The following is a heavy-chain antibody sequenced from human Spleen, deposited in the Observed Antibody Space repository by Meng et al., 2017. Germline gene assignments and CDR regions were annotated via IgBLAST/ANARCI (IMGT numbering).Heavy chain of an antibody. J-gene: IGHJ4*01. D-gene: IGHD3-22*01. CDR1: GFTFSSYW. CDR2: INTDGSTT. Sequence: GGSLRLSCVASGFTFSSYWLHWVRQDPGKGLVWVSRINTDGSTTSYADSVKGRFTISRDNAKNTLYLQMNSLRAEDTAVYYCARGCYYYDSSGYIYWVRGPLVPFSS. CDR3: ARGCYYYDSSGYIY. V-gene: IGHV3-74*01.